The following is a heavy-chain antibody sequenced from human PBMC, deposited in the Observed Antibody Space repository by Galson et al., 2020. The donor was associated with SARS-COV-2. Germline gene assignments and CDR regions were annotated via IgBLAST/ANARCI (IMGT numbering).Heavy chain of an antibody. CDR3: AREVTIESLGMDV. Sequence: GSLRLSCTVSGGSISSYYWSWIRQPPGKGLEWIGYIYYSGSTNYNPSLKSRVTISVDTSKNQFSLKLSSVTAADTAVYYWAREVTIESLGMDVWGQGTTVTVSS. V-gene: IGHV4-59*01. J-gene: IGHJ6*02. CDR1: GGSISSYY. D-gene: IGHD3-3*01. CDR2: IYYSGST.